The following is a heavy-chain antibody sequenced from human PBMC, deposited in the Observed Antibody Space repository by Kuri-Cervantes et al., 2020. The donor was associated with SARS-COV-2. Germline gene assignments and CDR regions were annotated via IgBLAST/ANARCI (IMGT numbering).Heavy chain of an antibody. J-gene: IGHJ3*02. CDR1: GFTFSSYW. D-gene: IGHD6-6*01. CDR3: ARDGGGYSSSSVVAFDI. Sequence: GGSLRLSCAASGFTFSSYWMSWVRQAPGKGLEWVANIKQDGSEKYYVGSVKGRFTISRDNAKNSLYLQMNSLRAEDTAVYYCARDGGGYSSSSVVAFDIWGQGTMVTVSS. CDR2: IKQDGSEK. V-gene: IGHV3-7*01.